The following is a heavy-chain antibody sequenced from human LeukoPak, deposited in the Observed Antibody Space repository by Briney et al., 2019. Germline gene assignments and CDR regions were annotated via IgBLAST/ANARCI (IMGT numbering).Heavy chain of an antibody. CDR2: ISSSSSYI. J-gene: IGHJ4*02. Sequence: PGTSLRLSCAASGFTFSSYSMNWVRQAPGKGLEWVSSISSSSSYIYYADSVKGRFTISRDNAKNSLYLQMNSLRAEDTAVYYCARDTITMVRGVEDHWGQGTLVTVSS. D-gene: IGHD3-10*01. CDR1: GFTFSSYS. CDR3: ARDTITMVRGVEDH. V-gene: IGHV3-21*01.